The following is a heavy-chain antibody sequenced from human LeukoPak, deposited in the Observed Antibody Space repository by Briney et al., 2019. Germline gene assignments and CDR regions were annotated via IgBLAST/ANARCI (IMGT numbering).Heavy chain of an antibody. D-gene: IGHD4-17*01. V-gene: IGHV1-46*01. J-gene: IGHJ6*03. CDR3: ARDNYGDYAHYYYYYMDV. CDR2: INPSGGST. Sequence: GASVKVSCKASGYTFTSYYMHWVRQAPGQGLEWMGIINPSGGSTSYAQKFQGRVTMTRDTSTSTVYMELSSLRSEDTAVYYCARDNYGDYAHYYYYYMDVWGKGTTVTISS. CDR1: GYTFTSYY.